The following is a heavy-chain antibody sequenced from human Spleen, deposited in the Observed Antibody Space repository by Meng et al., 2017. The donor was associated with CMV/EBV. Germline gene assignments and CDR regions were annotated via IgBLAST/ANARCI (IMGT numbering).Heavy chain of an antibody. D-gene: IGHD6-19*01. CDR2: IYSGTSST. CDR3: ARNVYSSGWY. Sequence: WSASGFTFSSYARSWVRQAPGKGLEWVSVIYSGTSSTSYADSVKGRFTISRDISKKTLYLEMNSLRAEDTAVYYCARNVYSSGWYWGQGTLVTVSS. CDR1: GFTFSSYA. J-gene: IGHJ4*02. V-gene: IGHV3-23*03.